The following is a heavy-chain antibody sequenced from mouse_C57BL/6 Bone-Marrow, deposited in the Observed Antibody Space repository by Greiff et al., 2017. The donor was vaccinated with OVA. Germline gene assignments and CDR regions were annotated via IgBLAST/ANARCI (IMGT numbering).Heavy chain of an antibody. Sequence: EVHLVESGGGLVEPGGSLKLSCAASGFTFSSYAMSWVRQTPEKRLEWVGTISDGGSYTYYPDNVKGRFTFSTDNATTNLYLQMSHLKSGDTTMDDCAREDGTSYEIDCFDYWGQGTTLTVSS. CDR2: ISDGGSYT. V-gene: IGHV5-4*01. D-gene: IGHD1-1*01. J-gene: IGHJ2*01. CDR3: AREDGTSYEIDCFDY. CDR1: GFTFSSYA.